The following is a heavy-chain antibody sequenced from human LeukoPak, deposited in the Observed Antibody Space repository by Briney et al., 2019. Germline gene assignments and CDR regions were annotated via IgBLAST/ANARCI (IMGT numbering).Heavy chain of an antibody. CDR1: GYTFTGYY. CDR2: INPNSGGT. J-gene: IGHJ4*02. D-gene: IGHD3-3*01. Sequence: ASVKVSCKASGYTFTGYYVHWVRQAPGQELEWMGWINPNSGGTNYAQKFQGRVTLTRDTSISTAYMEVNRLRSDDTALYYCARNYEFWSFDYWGQGTLVIVSS. CDR3: ARNYEFWSFDY. V-gene: IGHV1-2*02.